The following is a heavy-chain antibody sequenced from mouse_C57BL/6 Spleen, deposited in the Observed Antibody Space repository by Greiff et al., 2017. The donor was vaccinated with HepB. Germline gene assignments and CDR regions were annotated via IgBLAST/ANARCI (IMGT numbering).Heavy chain of an antibody. CDR1: GYAFSSSW. V-gene: IGHV1-82*01. Sequence: VQLQQSGPELVKPGASVKISCKASGYAFSSSWMNWVKQRPGKGLEWIGRIYPGDGDTNYNGKFKGKATLTADKSSSTAYMQLSSLTSEDSAVYFCARSVGYYYAMDYWGQGTSVTVSS. D-gene: IGHD1-1*02. J-gene: IGHJ4*01. CDR3: ARSVGYYYAMDY. CDR2: IYPGDGDT.